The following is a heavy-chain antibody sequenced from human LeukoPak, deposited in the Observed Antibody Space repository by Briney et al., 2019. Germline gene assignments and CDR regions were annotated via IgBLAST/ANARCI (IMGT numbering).Heavy chain of an antibody. Sequence: SETLSLTCTVSGGSISSYYWSWIRQPPGKGLGWIGYIYYSGSTNYNPSLKSRVTISVDTSKNQFSLKLSSVTAADTAVYYCARGSDDGYDSYFDYWGQGTLVTVSS. CDR2: IYYSGST. CDR1: GGSISSYY. J-gene: IGHJ4*02. CDR3: ARGSDDGYDSYFDY. V-gene: IGHV4-59*01. D-gene: IGHD5-12*01.